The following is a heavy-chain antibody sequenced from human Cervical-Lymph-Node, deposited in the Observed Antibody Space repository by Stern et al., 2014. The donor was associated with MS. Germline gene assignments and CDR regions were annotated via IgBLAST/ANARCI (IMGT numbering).Heavy chain of an antibody. V-gene: IGHV1-2*06. D-gene: IGHD5-18*01. CDR1: GYTFIGYY. CDR2: IIPNSGGT. J-gene: IGHJ3*02. Sequence: DQLVESGAEVKKPGASVKVSCKTSGYTFIGYYMHWVRQAPGQGLEWMGRIIPNSGGTNYAQKFQGRVTMTRDTSISTAYMELSSLRSDDTAVYYCARGYRDVFDIWGQGTMVTVSS. CDR3: ARGYRDVFDI.